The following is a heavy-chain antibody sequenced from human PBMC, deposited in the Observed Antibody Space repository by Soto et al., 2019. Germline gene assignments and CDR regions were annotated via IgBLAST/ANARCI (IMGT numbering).Heavy chain of an antibody. V-gene: IGHV1-8*01. D-gene: IGHD2-2*03. Sequence: ASVKVSCKASGYTFTRYGIIWVRQAPGQGLEWMGWMNAYGGNTNYAQKFQGRVTMTRDTSIRTAYMELSSLRSEDTAVYYCARASYLDPAFDIWGQGTMVTVSS. CDR3: ARASYLDPAFDI. CDR1: GYTFTRYG. CDR2: MNAYGGNT. J-gene: IGHJ3*02.